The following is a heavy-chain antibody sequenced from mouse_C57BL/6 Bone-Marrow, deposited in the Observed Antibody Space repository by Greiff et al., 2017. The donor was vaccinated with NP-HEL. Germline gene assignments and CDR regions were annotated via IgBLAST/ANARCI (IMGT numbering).Heavy chain of an antibody. CDR3: TRYYGSSLWYFDV. CDR2: ISSGGDYI. V-gene: IGHV5-9-1*02. Sequence: EVNVVESGEGLVKPGGSLKLSCAASGFTFSSYAMSWVRQTPEKRLEWVAYISSGGDYIYYADTVKGRFTISRDNARNTLYLQMSSLKSEDTAMYYCTRYYGSSLWYFDVWGTGTTVTVSS. D-gene: IGHD1-1*01. CDR1: GFTFSSYA. J-gene: IGHJ1*03.